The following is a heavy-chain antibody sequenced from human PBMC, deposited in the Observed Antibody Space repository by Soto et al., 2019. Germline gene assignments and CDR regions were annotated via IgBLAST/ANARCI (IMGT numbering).Heavy chain of an antibody. V-gene: IGHV3-74*01. CDR1: GFTFSSYW. Sequence: GGSLRLSCAASGFTFSSYWMYWVRQAPGKGLVWVSRINSDGSSTSYADSVKGRFTISRDNAKNTLHVQMNSLRAEDTAVYYCARERSSGSPLYGMDVWGQGTTVTVSS. D-gene: IGHD1-26*01. CDR2: INSDGSST. J-gene: IGHJ6*02. CDR3: ARERSSGSPLYGMDV.